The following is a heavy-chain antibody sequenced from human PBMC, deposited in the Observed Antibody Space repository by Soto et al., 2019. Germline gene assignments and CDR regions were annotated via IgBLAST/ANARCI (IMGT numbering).Heavy chain of an antibody. D-gene: IGHD3-3*01. CDR1: GGSFSGYS. V-gene: IGHV4-34*01. J-gene: IGHJ6*02. CDR2: INHSGTT. CDR3: ARARFDSWSHIYYGLDV. Sequence: SETLSLTCAVYGGSFSGYSWTWHRQPPGKGLEWIGEINHSGTTDYNPALKSRVTMSADTSKNQFSLRMTSVTAADTAVYYCARARFDSWSHIYYGLDVWGQGTTVTVSS.